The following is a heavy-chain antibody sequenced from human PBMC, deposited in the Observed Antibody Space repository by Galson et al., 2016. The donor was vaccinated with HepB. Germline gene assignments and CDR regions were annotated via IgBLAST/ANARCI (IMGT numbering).Heavy chain of an antibody. V-gene: IGHV3-48*01. J-gene: IGHJ6*02. CDR3: ARPYTYYFGSGSYFDVLHYGMDV. Sequence: SLRLSCAASGFRFSDYNMNWVRQAPGRGLEWVAYISASSGTIYYADSVKGRFTISRDNANNPLSLQMNSLRAEDKAFYYCARPYTYYFGSGSYFDVLHYGMDVWGQGTTVTVSS. CDR1: GFRFSDYN. CDR2: ISASSGTI. D-gene: IGHD3-10*01.